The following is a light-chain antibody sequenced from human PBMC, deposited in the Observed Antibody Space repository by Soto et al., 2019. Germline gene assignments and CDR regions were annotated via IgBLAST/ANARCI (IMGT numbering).Light chain of an antibody. V-gene: IGKV3-15*01. CDR2: GTS. Sequence: IVMTQSPAILSVSPGERATLSCRASQRVGRSLAWYQQKPGQAPRLLIYGTSARATGIPATFSGSGSGTEFTLTISSLQSEDFAVYYCQQYGSSPLTFGGGTKVEIK. CDR1: QRVGRS. J-gene: IGKJ4*01. CDR3: QQYGSSPLT.